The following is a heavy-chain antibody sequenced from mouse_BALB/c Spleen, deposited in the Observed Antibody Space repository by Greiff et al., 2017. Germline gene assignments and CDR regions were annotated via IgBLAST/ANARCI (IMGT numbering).Heavy chain of an antibody. V-gene: IGHV5-6-2*01. CDR1: GFTFSSYY. J-gene: IGHJ2*01. CDR3: ARRITTGVYFDY. Sequence: EVNVVESGGGLVKLGGSLKLSCAASGFTFSSYYMSWVRQTPEKRLELVAAINSNGGSTYYPDTVKGRFTISRDNAKNTLYLQMSSLKSEDTALYYCARRITTGVYFDYWGQGTTLTVSS. D-gene: IGHD1-1*01. CDR2: INSNGGST.